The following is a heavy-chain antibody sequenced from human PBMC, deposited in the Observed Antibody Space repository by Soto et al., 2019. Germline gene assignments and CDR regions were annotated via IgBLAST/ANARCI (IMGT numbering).Heavy chain of an antibody. Sequence: SETLSLTCTVSGGSISSGGYYWSWIRQHPGKGLEWIGYIYYSGSTYYNPSLKSRVTISVDTSKNQFSLKLSSVTAADTAVYYCARVPLGMLFPPTHNEYYYYYMDVWGKGTTVTVSS. D-gene: IGHD2-8*01. V-gene: IGHV4-31*03. CDR3: ARVPLGMLFPPTHNEYYYYYMDV. CDR1: GGSISSGGYY. CDR2: IYYSGST. J-gene: IGHJ6*03.